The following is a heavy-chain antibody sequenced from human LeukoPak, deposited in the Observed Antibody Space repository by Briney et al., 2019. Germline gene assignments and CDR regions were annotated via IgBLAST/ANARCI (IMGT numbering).Heavy chain of an antibody. CDR2: TYYRSKWYN. CDR1: GDSVSSNIAA. CDR3: ARSDGSGKNWFDP. J-gene: IGHJ5*02. Sequence: SQTLSLTRAISGDSVSSNIAAWSWIRQSPSRGLEWLGRTYYRSKWYNDYAVSVKSRITINSDTSKNHFSLQLNSVTPDDTAVCYCARSDGSGKNWFDPWGQGTLVTVSS. D-gene: IGHD3-22*01. V-gene: IGHV6-1*01.